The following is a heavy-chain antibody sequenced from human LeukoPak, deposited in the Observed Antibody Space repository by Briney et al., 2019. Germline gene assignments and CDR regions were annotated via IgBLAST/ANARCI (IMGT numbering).Heavy chain of an antibody. D-gene: IGHD4-17*01. Sequence: SETLTLACAVHGGSFSDSYWNWIRQPPGKGLEWIGEVTHDGRINYNPSLRGRVTISVDTSMNQFSLRLTSVTAADTAVYYCATIYGDFSNFDSWAQGILVAHSS. CDR2: VTHDGRI. CDR1: GGSFSDSY. V-gene: IGHV4-34*01. CDR3: ATIYGDFSNFDS. J-gene: IGHJ4*02.